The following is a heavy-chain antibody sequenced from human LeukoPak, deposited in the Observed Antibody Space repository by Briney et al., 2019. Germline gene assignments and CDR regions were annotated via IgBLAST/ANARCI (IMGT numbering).Heavy chain of an antibody. D-gene: IGHD2-15*01. CDR2: INHSGST. CDR1: GGSFSGYY. CDR3: ARAVIVVAAATQRNWFDP. J-gene: IGHJ5*02. V-gene: IGHV4-34*01. Sequence: SETLSLTCAVYGGSFSGYYWSWIRQPPGKGLEWIGEINHSGSTNYNPSLKSRVTISVDTSKNQFSLKLSSVTAADTAIYYCARAVIVVAAATQRNWFDPWGQGTLVTVSS.